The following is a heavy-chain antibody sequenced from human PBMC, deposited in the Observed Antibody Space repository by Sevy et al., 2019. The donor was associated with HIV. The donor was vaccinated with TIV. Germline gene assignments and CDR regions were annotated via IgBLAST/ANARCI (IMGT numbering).Heavy chain of an antibody. CDR3: ARGVFKLEMATTLWFDP. D-gene: IGHD3-3*01. CDR2: ISSNGGST. CDR1: GFTFSSYA. Sequence: GGSLRLSCAASGFTFSSYAMHWVRQAPGKGLEYVSAISSNGGSTYYANSVKGRFTISRDNSKNTLYLQMGCLRAKDMDVYDSARGVFKLEMATTLWFDPWGQGTLVTVSS. V-gene: IGHV3-64*01. J-gene: IGHJ5*02.